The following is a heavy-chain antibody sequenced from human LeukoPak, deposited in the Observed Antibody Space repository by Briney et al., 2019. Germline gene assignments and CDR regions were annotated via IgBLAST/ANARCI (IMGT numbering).Heavy chain of an antibody. V-gene: IGHV1-46*01. CDR2: INPSGGST. J-gene: IGHJ4*02. Sequence: GSVKVSCKASGGTFSSYAIRWVRQAPGQGLEWMGIINPSGGSTSYAQKFQGRVTMTRDTSTSTVYMELSSLRSEDTAVYYCARVGYCSSTSCYNLGYWGQGTLVTVSS. CDR1: GGTFSSYA. D-gene: IGHD2-2*02. CDR3: ARVGYCSSTSCYNLGY.